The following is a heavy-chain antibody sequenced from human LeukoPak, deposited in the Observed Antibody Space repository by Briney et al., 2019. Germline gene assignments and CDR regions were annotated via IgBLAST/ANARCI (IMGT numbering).Heavy chain of an antibody. Sequence: ASVKVSCKASGYTFTGYYMHWVRQAPGQGLEWMGWIDPNSGGTNYAQKFQGRVTMTRDMSTSTVYMELSSLRSEDTAVYYCARNGEYFDYWGQGTLVTVSS. V-gene: IGHV1-2*02. CDR3: ARNGEYFDY. J-gene: IGHJ4*02. D-gene: IGHD3-10*01. CDR2: IDPNSGGT. CDR1: GYTFTGYY.